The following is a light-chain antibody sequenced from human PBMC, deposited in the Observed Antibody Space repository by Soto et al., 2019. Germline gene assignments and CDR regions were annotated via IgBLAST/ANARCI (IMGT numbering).Light chain of an antibody. CDR3: QHYDNHPPYI. CDR1: RDIRDC. J-gene: IGKJ2*01. V-gene: IGKV1-33*01. Sequence: DIQMTQSPSSLSVSVGDRVTITCQASRDIRDCLNWYQQKQGKAPKLLIFDASNLDEGVPPPFSGSVSRTDFSFSNSSLQPDDVATYYCQHYDNHPPYIFVQGTKVDIK. CDR2: DAS.